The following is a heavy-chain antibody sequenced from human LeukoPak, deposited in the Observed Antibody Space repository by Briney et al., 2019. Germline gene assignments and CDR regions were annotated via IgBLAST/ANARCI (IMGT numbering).Heavy chain of an antibody. Sequence: GASVKVSSKASGGTFNTCAVTWVRQAPGQGLEWMGTIIPMFGTENNAQKFQGRVTITADESTSTSYMELRSLRSGDTAVYYCARDLGIREEAVGLLYFDYWGQGTLVTVSS. CDR1: GGTFNTCA. D-gene: IGHD6-13*01. CDR2: IIPMFGTE. J-gene: IGHJ4*02. V-gene: IGHV1-69*13. CDR3: ARDLGIREEAVGLLYFDY.